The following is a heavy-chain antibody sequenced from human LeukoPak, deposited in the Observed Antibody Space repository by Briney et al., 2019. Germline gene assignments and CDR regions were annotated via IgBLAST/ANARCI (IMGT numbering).Heavy chain of an antibody. V-gene: IGHV3-30*04. CDR3: ARVSGRYFDWLLPFDY. J-gene: IGHJ4*02. CDR2: ISYDGSNK. D-gene: IGHD3-9*01. Sequence: GGSLRLSCAASGFTFSSYDMNWVRQAPGKGLEWVAVISYDGSNKYYADSVKGRFTISIDNSMNTLYLQMNSLRAEDTAVYYCARVSGRYFDWLLPFDYWGQGTLVTVSS. CDR1: GFTFSSYD.